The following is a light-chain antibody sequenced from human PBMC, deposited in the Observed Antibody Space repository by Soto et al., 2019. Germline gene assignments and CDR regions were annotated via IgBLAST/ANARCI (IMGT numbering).Light chain of an antibody. CDR1: QSVSDW. Sequence: DIQMTQSPSTLSASVGDRVTLTCRASQSVSDWLAWYQQKPGKAPKVLIYKASNLESGVPSRFSGSGSGTEFTLTISSLQPDDSATYYCQQYNTCSPCTFGQGTKLEIK. J-gene: IGKJ2*02. CDR3: QQYNTCSPCT. CDR2: KAS. V-gene: IGKV1-5*03.